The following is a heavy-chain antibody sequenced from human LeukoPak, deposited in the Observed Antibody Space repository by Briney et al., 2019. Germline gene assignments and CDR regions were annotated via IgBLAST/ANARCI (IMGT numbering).Heavy chain of an antibody. V-gene: IGHV4-59*01. Sequence: SETLSLTCTVSGGSISSYFWTWIRQPPGKGLEWIGYIYYGGSTSYNPSLKSRVSISLDTSKHQFSLKLSSVTAADTAVYYCARDTAGGYCDSSGFSSYYYMDVWGKGTTVTVSS. D-gene: IGHD3-22*01. CDR3: ARDTAGGYCDSSGFSSYYYMDV. CDR1: GGSISSYF. CDR2: IYYGGST. J-gene: IGHJ6*03.